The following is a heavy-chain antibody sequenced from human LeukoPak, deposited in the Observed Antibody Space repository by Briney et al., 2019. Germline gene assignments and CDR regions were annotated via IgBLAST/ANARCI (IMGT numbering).Heavy chain of an antibody. CDR1: GGSISTYS. CDR3: ACTPSMAAAGTLMD. CDR2: IYYSGST. D-gene: IGHD6-13*01. J-gene: IGHJ4*02. Sequence: SETLSLTCTVSGGSISTYSWTWIRQPPGRGLEWIGNIYYSGSTNYNPSLKSRVTISIDTSKNQFSLKVSSVTAADTAVYYCACTPSMAAAGTLMDWGQGTLVTVSS. V-gene: IGHV4-59*01.